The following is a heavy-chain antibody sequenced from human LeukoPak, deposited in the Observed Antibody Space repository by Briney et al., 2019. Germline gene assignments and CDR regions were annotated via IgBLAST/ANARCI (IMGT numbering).Heavy chain of an antibody. J-gene: IGHJ4*02. CDR1: GFPFSSYC. D-gene: IGHD6-13*01. CDR2: INKDGGDK. CDR3: VKEGGSSWSDY. Sequence: GESLRLSCAASGFPFSSYCMSWVRQAPGKGLEWVANINKDGGDKFYVGALKGRFAISRDNAKNTLYLQMNSLRAVDTAVYYCVKEGGSSWSDYWGQGTLVTVSS. V-gene: IGHV3-7*01.